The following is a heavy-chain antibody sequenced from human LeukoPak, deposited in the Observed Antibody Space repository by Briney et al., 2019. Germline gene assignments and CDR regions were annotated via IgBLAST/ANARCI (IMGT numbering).Heavy chain of an antibody. CDR2: IYSGSST. D-gene: IGHD2-21*01. CDR3: ASSRAIVGYYYYYGMDV. Sequence: GGSLRLSCAASGFTFSSYSMNWVRQAPGKGLEWVSVIYSGSSTYYADSVKGRFTISRDNSKNTLYLQMNSLRAEDTAVYYCASSRAIVGYYYYYGMDVWGQGTTVTVSS. V-gene: IGHV3-53*01. CDR1: GFTFSSYS. J-gene: IGHJ6*02.